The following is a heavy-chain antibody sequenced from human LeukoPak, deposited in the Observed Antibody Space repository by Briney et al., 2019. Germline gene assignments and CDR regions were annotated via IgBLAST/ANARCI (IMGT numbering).Heavy chain of an antibody. Sequence: ASVKVSCKASGYIFTGYYLHWVRQAPGQGLEWVGGINSNNGDTHYAQNFQGRVTMTRDTSISTAYMELRSLTSDDTAVYYCARRGGSYSHSDFWGQGTLVTVSS. V-gene: IGHV1-2*02. CDR1: GYIFTGYY. J-gene: IGHJ4*02. D-gene: IGHD1-26*01. CDR2: INSNNGDT. CDR3: ARRGGSYSHSDF.